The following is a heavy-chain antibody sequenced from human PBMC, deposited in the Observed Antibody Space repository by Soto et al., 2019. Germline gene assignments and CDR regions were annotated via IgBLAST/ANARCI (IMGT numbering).Heavy chain of an antibody. CDR3: ARRIAAAGTGVYYYYALDV. J-gene: IGHJ6*02. CDR2: IYYSGRT. D-gene: IGHD6-13*01. Sequence: PSETLSLTCTVSGGSINNYYWIWIRQPPGKGLEWIGYIYYSGRTDYNPSLKSRVTISVDTSKNQFSLNLSSVTAADTAVYYCARRIAAAGTGVYYYYALDVWGQGTTVTVSS. V-gene: IGHV4-59*01. CDR1: GGSINNYY.